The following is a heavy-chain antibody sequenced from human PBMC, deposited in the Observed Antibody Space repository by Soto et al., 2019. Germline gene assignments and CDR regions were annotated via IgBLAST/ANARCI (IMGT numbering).Heavy chain of an antibody. V-gene: IGHV1-69*08. CDR2: IIPLLGLT. CDR1: GDTFSTHT. Sequence: HVQLLQSGAEVKMPGSSVKVSCHASGDTFSTHTITWVRQAPGQGLEWVGRIIPLLGLTDYAQKFQGRVVITADKSSSTTYMVLSRLRSEDTALYYCARDQHCSVSTCFGDPDVWGTWTSVTVSS. D-gene: IGHD2-21*01. J-gene: IGHJ6*03. CDR3: ARDQHCSVSTCFGDPDV.